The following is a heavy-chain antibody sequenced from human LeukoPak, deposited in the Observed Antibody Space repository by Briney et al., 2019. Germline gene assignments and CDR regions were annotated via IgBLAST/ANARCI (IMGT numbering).Heavy chain of an antibody. V-gene: IGHV1-8*03. J-gene: IGHJ5*02. Sequence: ASVKASCKASGYTFTSYGISWVRQATGQGLEWMGWMNPNSGNTGYAQKFQGRVTITRNTSISTAYMELSSLRSEDTAVYYCARDSYYDSNWFDPWGQGTLVTVSS. CDR3: ARDSYYDSNWFDP. CDR1: GYTFTSYG. D-gene: IGHD3-22*01. CDR2: MNPNSGNT.